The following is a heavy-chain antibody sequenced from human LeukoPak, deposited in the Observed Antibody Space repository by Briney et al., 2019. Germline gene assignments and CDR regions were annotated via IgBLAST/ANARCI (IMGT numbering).Heavy chain of an antibody. CDR3: ARAGRYSGYDSSLFYYYYMDV. CDR2: IYYSGST. D-gene: IGHD5-12*01. V-gene: IGHV4-31*03. Sequence: SQTLSLTCTVSGGSISSGGYYWSWIRQHPGKGLEWIGYIYYSGSTYYNPSLKSRVTISVDTSKNQFSLKLSSVTAADTAVYYCARAGRYSGYDSSLFYYYYMDVWGKGTTVTVSS. J-gene: IGHJ6*03. CDR1: GGSISSGGYY.